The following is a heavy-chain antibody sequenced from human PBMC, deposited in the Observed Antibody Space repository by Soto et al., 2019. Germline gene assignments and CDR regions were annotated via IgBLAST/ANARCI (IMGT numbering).Heavy chain of an antibody. V-gene: IGHV5-51*01. D-gene: IGHD5-12*01. CDR3: ARRSRSGYDWVGYNWFDP. CDR2: IYPSDSDT. CDR1: GYSFTTHW. J-gene: IGHJ5*02. Sequence: PGESLKISCKGSGYSFTTHWIAWVRQMPGKGLEWMGIIYPSDSDTTYSPSFQGQVTISVDKSISTAYVQWSSLKASDSAMYYCARRSRSGYDWVGYNWFDPWGQGTPVTVSS.